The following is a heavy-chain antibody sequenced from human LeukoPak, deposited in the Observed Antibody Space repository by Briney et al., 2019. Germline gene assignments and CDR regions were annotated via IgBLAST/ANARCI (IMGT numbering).Heavy chain of an antibody. J-gene: IGHJ4*02. CDR2: ISGSGGST. V-gene: IGHV3-23*01. CDR1: GFTFSSYA. CDR3: AKETRYCSSTSCPTARSFDY. D-gene: IGHD2-2*01. Sequence: GGSLRLSCAASGFTFSSYAMSWVRQAPGKGLEWVSAISGSGGSTYYADSVKGRVTISRDNSKNTLYLQMNSLRAEDTAVYYCAKETRYCSSTSCPTARSFDYWGQGTLVTVSS.